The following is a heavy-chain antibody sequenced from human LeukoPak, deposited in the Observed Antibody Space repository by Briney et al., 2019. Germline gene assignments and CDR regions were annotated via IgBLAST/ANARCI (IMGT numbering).Heavy chain of an antibody. D-gene: IGHD2-15*01. CDR2: INHSGST. CDR3: ARLSLHCSGGSCYRGAFDS. CDR1: GGSFSGYY. J-gene: IGHJ4*02. V-gene: IGHV4-34*01. Sequence: SETLSLTCAVYGGSFSGYYWSWIRQPPGKGLEWIGEINHSGSTNYNPSLKGRVAISIDTSKNQFSLNLSSVTAADTAVYYCARLSLHCSGGSCYRGAFDSWGQGTLVTVSS.